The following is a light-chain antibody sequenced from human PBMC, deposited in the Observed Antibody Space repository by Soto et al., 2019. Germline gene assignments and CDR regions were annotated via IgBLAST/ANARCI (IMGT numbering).Light chain of an antibody. CDR2: DAS. CDR1: QSVKTY. Sequence: ETVLTQSPATLSLSPGERATLSCRASQSVKTYLAWYQQKPGQVPRLLIYDASNRATGIPARFSGSGSGTDFTLTISSLAPEDFAVYYCQQYNSYWTFGQGTKVEIK. J-gene: IGKJ1*01. V-gene: IGKV3-11*01. CDR3: QQYNSYWT.